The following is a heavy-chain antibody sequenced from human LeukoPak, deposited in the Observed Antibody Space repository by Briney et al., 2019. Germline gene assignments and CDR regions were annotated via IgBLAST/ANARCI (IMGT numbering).Heavy chain of an antibody. Sequence: PGGSLRLSCAASGFTFSSYGMHWVRQAPGKGLEWVAVISYDGSNKYYADSVKGRFTISRDNSKNTLYLQMNSLRAEDTAVYYCARVGFYYDSSGSNDAGDYWGQGTLVTVSS. CDR1: GFTFSSYG. J-gene: IGHJ4*02. CDR2: ISYDGSNK. D-gene: IGHD3-22*01. V-gene: IGHV3-30*03. CDR3: ARVGFYYDSSGSNDAGDY.